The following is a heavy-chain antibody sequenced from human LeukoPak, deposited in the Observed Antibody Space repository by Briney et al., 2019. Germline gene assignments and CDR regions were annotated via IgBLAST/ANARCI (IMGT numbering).Heavy chain of an antibody. D-gene: IGHD4-17*01. J-gene: IGHJ4*02. CDR3: AREDDRNGDYYFDY. V-gene: IGHV3-9*01. Sequence: GGSLRLSCAASGFTFDDYAMHWVRQAPGKGLEWVSGISWNSGSMDYADSVKGRFTISRDNAKNSLYLQMNSLRAEDTAVYYCAREDDRNGDYYFDYWGQGTLVTVSS. CDR1: GFTFDDYA. CDR2: ISWNSGSM.